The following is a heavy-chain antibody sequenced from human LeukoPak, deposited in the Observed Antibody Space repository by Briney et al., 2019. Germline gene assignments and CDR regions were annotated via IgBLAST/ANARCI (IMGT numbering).Heavy chain of an antibody. CDR3: AKSSYSIFDY. Sequence: SETLSLTCAVYGGSFSGYYWSWIRQPPGKGLEWIGEINHSGSTNYNPSLKSRVTISVDTSKNQFSLKLSSVPAADTAVYYCAKSSYSIFDYWGQGTLVTVSS. CDR1: GGSFSGYY. D-gene: IGHD5-18*01. V-gene: IGHV4-34*01. J-gene: IGHJ4*02. CDR2: INHSGST.